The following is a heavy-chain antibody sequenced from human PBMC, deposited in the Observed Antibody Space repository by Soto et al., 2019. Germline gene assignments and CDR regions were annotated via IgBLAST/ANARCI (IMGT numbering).Heavy chain of an antibody. CDR1: GYIFSSYP. V-gene: IGHV1-3*04. Sequence: GASVKVSCKASGYIFSSYPVQWVRQAPGQSLEWMGWINTGNGDTKYSQRFQGRVTITRDTSASTAYMEMSSLRSEDTAVYYCARVDCSESYCYFPYYWGQGTLVTVSS. CDR3: ARVDCSESYCYFPYY. D-gene: IGHD2-15*01. CDR2: INTGNGDT. J-gene: IGHJ4*02.